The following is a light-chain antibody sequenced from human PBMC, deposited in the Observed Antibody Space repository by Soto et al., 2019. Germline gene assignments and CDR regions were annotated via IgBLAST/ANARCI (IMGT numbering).Light chain of an antibody. CDR1: QSVYYN. Sequence: EIVMTQSPATLSVSPGGRATLSCRASQSVYYNLAWYQHNPGQAPRLLIYAASTRATGVPARFSGSGSGTDFFLLISSMQSDDFVVYYCQQYNNWPPFTFGQGTKLEIK. J-gene: IGKJ2*01. V-gene: IGKV3-15*01. CDR3: QQYNNWPPFT. CDR2: AAS.